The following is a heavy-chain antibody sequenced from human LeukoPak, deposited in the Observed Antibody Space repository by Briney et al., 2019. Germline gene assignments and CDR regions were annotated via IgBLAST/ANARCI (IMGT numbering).Heavy chain of an antibody. CDR3: ARGMYYDILTGFDY. Sequence: PSETLSLTCTVSGGSISSYYWSWIRQPPGKGLEWIGYIYYSGSTNYNPSLKSRVTISVDTSKNQFSLKLSSVTAADTAVYYRARGMYYDILTGFDYWGQGTLVTVSS. V-gene: IGHV4-59*01. CDR2: IYYSGST. D-gene: IGHD3-9*01. CDR1: GGSISSYY. J-gene: IGHJ4*02.